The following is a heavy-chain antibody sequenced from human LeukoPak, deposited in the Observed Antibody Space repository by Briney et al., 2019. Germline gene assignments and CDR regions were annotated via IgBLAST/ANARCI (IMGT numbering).Heavy chain of an antibody. D-gene: IGHD3-16*01. Sequence: ASVKVSCKSSGYTFTTYGITWVRQAPGQGLEWMGWISTDNGDTNYAQKLQGRVTMTTDTSTSTAYMELRSLRSDDTAVYYCAREGLGELTLDCWGQGTLVTVSS. CDR1: GYTFTTYG. V-gene: IGHV1-18*01. J-gene: IGHJ4*02. CDR2: ISTDNGDT. CDR3: AREGLGELTLDC.